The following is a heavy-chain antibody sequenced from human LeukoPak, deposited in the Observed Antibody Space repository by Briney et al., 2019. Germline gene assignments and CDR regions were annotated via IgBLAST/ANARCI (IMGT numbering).Heavy chain of an antibody. D-gene: IGHD1-14*01. Sequence: SETLSLTCAVYGGSFSGYYWSWIRQPPGKGLEWIGYIYYSGSTNYNPSLKSRVTISVDTSKNQFSLKLSSVTAADTAVYYCARAEEPYGIDPWGQGTLVTVSS. J-gene: IGHJ5*02. CDR1: GGSFSGYY. V-gene: IGHV4-59*01. CDR3: ARAEEPYGIDP. CDR2: IYYSGST.